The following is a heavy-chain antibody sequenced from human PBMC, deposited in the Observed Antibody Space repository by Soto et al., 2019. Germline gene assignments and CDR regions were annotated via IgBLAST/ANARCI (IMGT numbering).Heavy chain of an antibody. V-gene: IGHV3-11*01. CDR3: ARRSAVTTSHSFDI. D-gene: IGHD4-17*01. J-gene: IGHJ3*02. Sequence: QEQLVESGGGLVKPGGSLRLSCAASGFTFSDYSMSWIRQAPGKGLEWISYIRSTDSSIFYAESVKGRFTISRDNARSSLYLPMVSLRAEDTAVYYCARRSAVTTSHSFDIWGQGTMVTASS. CDR1: GFTFSDYS. CDR2: IRSTDSSI.